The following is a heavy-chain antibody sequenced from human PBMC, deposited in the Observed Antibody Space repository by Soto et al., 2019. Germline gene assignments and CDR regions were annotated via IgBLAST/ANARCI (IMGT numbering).Heavy chain of an antibody. D-gene: IGHD4-17*01. J-gene: IGHJ3*02. CDR1: GGTFSSYT. CDR2: IIPILGIA. V-gene: IGHV1-69*04. CDR3: ARETLYGDYGGGAFDI. Sequence: ASVKVSCKASGGTFSSYTISWVRQAPGQGLEWMGRIIPILGIANYAQKFQGRVTITADKSTSTAYMELSSLRSEDTAVYYCARETLYGDYGGGAFDIWGQGTMVTVSS.